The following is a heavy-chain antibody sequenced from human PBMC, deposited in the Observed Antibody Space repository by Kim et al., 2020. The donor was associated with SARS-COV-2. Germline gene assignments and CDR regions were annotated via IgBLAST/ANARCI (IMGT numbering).Heavy chain of an antibody. V-gene: IGHV1-2*02. CDR2: INPNSGGT. J-gene: IGHJ3*02. CDR3: ARDNCSSTSCYNGAFDI. CDR1: GYTFTGYY. Sequence: ASVKVSCKASGYTFTGYYMHWVRQAPGQGLEWMGWINPNSGGTNYAQKFQGRVTMTRDTSISTAYMELSRLRSDDTAVYYCARDNCSSTSCYNGAFDIWGQGTMVTVSS. D-gene: IGHD2-2*02.